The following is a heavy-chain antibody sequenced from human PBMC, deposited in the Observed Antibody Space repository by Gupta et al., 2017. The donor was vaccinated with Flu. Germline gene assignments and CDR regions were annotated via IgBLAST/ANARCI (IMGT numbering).Heavy chain of an antibody. Sequence: VQLVESGGGLVQPGGSLRLACAGSGFDFNKYRLTWVCQSPGRGLEWIAYISHSSYTIYYAESVRGRFIISRDNAQSMLYLQMDGLREDDSAVYYCARDETPLTMTTYYFDYWGQGTLVTVSS. J-gene: IGHJ4*02. D-gene: IGHD5-24*01. CDR3: ARDETPLTMTTYYFDY. V-gene: IGHV3-48*02. CDR1: GFDFNKYR. CDR2: ISHSSYTI.